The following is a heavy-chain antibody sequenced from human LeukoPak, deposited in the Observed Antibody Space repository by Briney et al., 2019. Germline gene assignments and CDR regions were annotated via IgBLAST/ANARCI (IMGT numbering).Heavy chain of an antibody. V-gene: IGHV3-48*01. CDR1: GFTFSSYS. CDR3: ARGCGDGYCYFVH. Sequence: PGGSLRLSCAASGFTFSSYSMNWVRQAPGKGLEWVSYISSSSSTIYYADSVKGRFTISRDNAKNSLYLQMNSLRAEDTAVYYCARGCGDGYCYFVHWGQGTLVTVSS. D-gene: IGHD2-21*01. J-gene: IGHJ4*02. CDR2: ISSSSSTI.